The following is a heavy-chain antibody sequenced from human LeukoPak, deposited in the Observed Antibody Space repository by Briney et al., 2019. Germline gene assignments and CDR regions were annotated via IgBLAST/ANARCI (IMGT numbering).Heavy chain of an antibody. CDR2: INPNSGGT. CDR3: AREFGDIVVVVAATGYSGMDV. J-gene: IGHJ6*02. V-gene: IGHV1-2*06. D-gene: IGHD2-15*01. CDR1: GYTFTGYY. Sequence: ASVKVSCKASGYTFTGYYMHWVRQAPGQGLEWVGRINPNSGGTNYAQKFQGRVTMTRDTSISTAYMELSRLRSDDTAVYYCAREFGDIVVVVAATGYSGMDVWGQGTTVTVSS.